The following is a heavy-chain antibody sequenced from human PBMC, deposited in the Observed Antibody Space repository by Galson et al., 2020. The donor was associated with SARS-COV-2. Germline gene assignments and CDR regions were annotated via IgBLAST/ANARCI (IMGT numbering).Heavy chain of an antibody. J-gene: IGHJ4*02. CDR1: GFIFSSYG. CDR3: ARDLHGRDFNRGSIDY. V-gene: IGHV3-30*03. Sequence: GESLKISCAASGFIFSSYGLHWVRQAPGKGLEWVALISSDGSNKYYADSVKGRFTISRDNSKNTLYLQMNSLRAEDTAVYFCARDLHGRDFNRGSIDYWGQGTLVTVSS. CDR2: ISSDGSNK. D-gene: IGHD2-21*02.